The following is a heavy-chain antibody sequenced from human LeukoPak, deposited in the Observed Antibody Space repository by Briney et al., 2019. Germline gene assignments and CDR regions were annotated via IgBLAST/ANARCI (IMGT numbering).Heavy chain of an antibody. D-gene: IGHD5-18*01. CDR1: GYTFTSYG. Sequence: ASVKVSCKASGYTFTSYGISWVRQAPGQGLEWMGWISAYNGNTNYAQKLQGRVTMTTDTSTSTAYMELRSLRSDDTAVYYCARDSSKSARGYSYGPNWFDPWGQGTLVTVSS. V-gene: IGHV1-18*01. CDR2: ISAYNGNT. CDR3: ARDSSKSARGYSYGPNWFDP. J-gene: IGHJ5*02.